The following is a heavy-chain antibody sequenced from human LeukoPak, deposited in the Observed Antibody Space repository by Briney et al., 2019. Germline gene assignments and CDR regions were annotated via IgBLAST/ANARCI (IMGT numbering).Heavy chain of an antibody. V-gene: IGHV4-39*07. CDR2: TYYRGTT. CDR3: ARGVFSHWFDP. J-gene: IGHJ5*02. Sequence: SETLSLTCTVSGASISSTSYYWGWIRQPPGKGLEWIGSTYYRGTTYYNPSLKSRVTISLDTSKNQCSLQLNSVTPEDTAVYYCARGVFSHWFDPWGQGTLV. CDR1: GASISSTSYY.